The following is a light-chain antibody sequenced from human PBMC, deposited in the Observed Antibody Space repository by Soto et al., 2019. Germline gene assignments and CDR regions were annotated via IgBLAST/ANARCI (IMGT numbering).Light chain of an antibody. V-gene: IGKV3-20*01. CDR1: QRISISY. J-gene: IGKJ2*01. CDR3: QQYDSSPYT. Sequence: EIVLTQSPGTLSLSPGERATLSCRASQRISISYLAWYQQKPGQAPRLLIYGASSRATGIPDRFSGSGSGTDFTLTISILEPEDFAVYYCQQYDSSPYTLGQGTKLEIK. CDR2: GAS.